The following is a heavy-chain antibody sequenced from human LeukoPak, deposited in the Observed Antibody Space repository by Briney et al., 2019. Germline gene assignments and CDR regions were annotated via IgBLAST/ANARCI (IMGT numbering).Heavy chain of an antibody. D-gene: IGHD6-13*01. V-gene: IGHV4-30-2*01. CDR2: IYHSGST. CDR3: AREPLARGIAAPDAFDI. Sequence: KPSETLSLTCTVSGGSISSGGYYWSWIRQPPGKGLEWIGYIYHSGSTYYNPSLKSRVTISVDRSKNQFSLKLSSVTAADTAVYYCAREPLARGIAAPDAFDIWGQGTMVTVSS. J-gene: IGHJ3*02. CDR1: GGSISSGGYY.